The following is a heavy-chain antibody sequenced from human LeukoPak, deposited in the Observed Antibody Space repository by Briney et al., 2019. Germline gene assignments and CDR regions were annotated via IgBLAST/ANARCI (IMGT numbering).Heavy chain of an antibody. Sequence: SETLSLTCTVSGDSINGGGYYWSWIRQHPGKGLEWIGYIYYSGSTYYNPSLKSRVTISVDTSKNQFSLKVNSVTVADTAVYYCARDNYYGPGSFVYWGQGTLVTVSS. V-gene: IGHV4-31*03. CDR3: ARDNYYGPGSFVY. J-gene: IGHJ4*02. CDR1: GDSINGGGYY. D-gene: IGHD3-10*01. CDR2: IYYSGST.